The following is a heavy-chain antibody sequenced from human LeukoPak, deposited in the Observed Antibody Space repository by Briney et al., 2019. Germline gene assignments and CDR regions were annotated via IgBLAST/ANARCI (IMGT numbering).Heavy chain of an antibody. CDR3: ARRSGSYDY. J-gene: IGHJ4*02. D-gene: IGHD1-26*01. Sequence: GGSLRLSCAASGFTFSSDWMSWVRQAPGKGLEWVANIKQDGSEKYYVDSVKGRFTISRDNAKNSLYLQMNSLRAEDTAVYYCARRSGSYDYWGQGTLVTVSS. V-gene: IGHV3-7*01. CDR1: GFTFSSDW. CDR2: IKQDGSEK.